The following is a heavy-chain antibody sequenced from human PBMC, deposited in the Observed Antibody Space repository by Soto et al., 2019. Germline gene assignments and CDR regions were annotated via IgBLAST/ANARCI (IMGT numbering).Heavy chain of an antibody. CDR3: ARGGYYYDSSGPRRFDP. Sequence: PGESRKISCKGSGYSFTSYWIGWVRQMPGKGLEWMGIIYTGDSDTRYSPSFQGQVTISADKSSSTASLQWSSLKASATAMYSCARGGYYYDSSGPRRFDPWGQGTLVTVSS. J-gene: IGHJ5*02. CDR2: IYTGDSDT. V-gene: IGHV5-51*01. D-gene: IGHD3-22*01. CDR1: GYSFTSYW.